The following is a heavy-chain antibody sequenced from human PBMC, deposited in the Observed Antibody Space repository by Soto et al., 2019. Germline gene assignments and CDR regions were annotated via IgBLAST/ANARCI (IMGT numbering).Heavy chain of an antibody. CDR1: GGSISSSGYY. J-gene: IGHJ4*02. D-gene: IGHD2-8*01. V-gene: IGHV4-39*01. Sequence: SETLSLTCTVSGGSISSSGYYWGWIRQPPGKGLERIGSIYYSGSTYYNPSLKSRVTISADTSKNQFSLTLSSVTAADTAMYYCTRNAGYYFDYWGQGTLVTVSS. CDR3: TRNAGYYFDY. CDR2: IYYSGST.